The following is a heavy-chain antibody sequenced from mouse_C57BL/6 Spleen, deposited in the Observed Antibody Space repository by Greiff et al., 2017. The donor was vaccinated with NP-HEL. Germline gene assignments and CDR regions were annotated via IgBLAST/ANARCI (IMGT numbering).Heavy chain of an antibody. CDR2: ISDGGSYT. CDR3: ARDKGVVTYYFDY. D-gene: IGHD2-2*01. CDR1: GFTFSSYA. J-gene: IGHJ2*01. V-gene: IGHV5-4*01. Sequence: DVMLVESGGGLVKPGGSLKLSCAASGFTFSSYAMSWVRQTPEKRLEWVATISDGGSYTYYPDNVKGRFTISRDNAKNNLYLQMSHLKSEDTAMYYCARDKGVVTYYFDYWGQGTTLTVSS.